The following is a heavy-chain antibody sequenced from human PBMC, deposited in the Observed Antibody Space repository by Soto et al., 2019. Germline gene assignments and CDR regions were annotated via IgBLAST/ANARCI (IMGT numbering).Heavy chain of an antibody. D-gene: IGHD3-10*01. Sequence: QVQLQQWGAGLLKPSETLSLTCAVYGGSFSGYYWSWIRQPPGKGLEWIGEINHSGSTNYNPSLKRRVTTSVDTSKNQFSLKLSSVTAADTAVYYCARGGVVRGVIDYWGQGALVTVSS. CDR3: ARGGVVRGVIDY. V-gene: IGHV4-34*01. CDR1: GGSFSGYY. CDR2: INHSGST. J-gene: IGHJ4*02.